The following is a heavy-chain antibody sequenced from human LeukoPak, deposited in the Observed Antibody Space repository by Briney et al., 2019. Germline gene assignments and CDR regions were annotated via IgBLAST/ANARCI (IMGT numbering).Heavy chain of an antibody. CDR3: ARAAVAGMGSGWFDP. CDR2: INHSGST. J-gene: IGHJ5*02. V-gene: IGHV4-34*01. Sequence: PSETLSLTCAVYGGSFSGYYWRWIRQPPGKGLEWIGEINHSGSTNYNPSPKSRVTISVDTSKNQFSLKLSSVTAADTAVYYCARAAVAGMGSGWFDPWGQGTLVTVSS. D-gene: IGHD6-19*01. CDR1: GGSFSGYY.